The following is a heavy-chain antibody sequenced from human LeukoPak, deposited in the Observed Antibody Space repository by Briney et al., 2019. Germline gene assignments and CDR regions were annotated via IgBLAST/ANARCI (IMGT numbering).Heavy chain of an antibody. J-gene: IGHJ4*02. CDR1: GFTFSSYA. D-gene: IGHD3-22*01. Sequence: GGSLRLPCAASGFTFSSYAMSWVRQAPGKGLEWVSAISGSGGSTYYADSVKGRFTISRDNSKNTLYLQMNSLRAEDTAVYYCAKDRGGVYYDSSAPEGYFDYWGQGTLVTVSS. V-gene: IGHV3-23*01. CDR3: AKDRGGVYYDSSAPEGYFDY. CDR2: ISGSGGST.